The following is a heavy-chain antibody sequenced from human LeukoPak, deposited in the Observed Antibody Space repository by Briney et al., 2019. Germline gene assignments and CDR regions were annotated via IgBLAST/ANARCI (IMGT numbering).Heavy chain of an antibody. CDR2: ISAYDGNT. V-gene: IGHV1-18*01. Sequence: ASVKVSCKASGYTFTSYGISWVRQAPGQGLEWMGWISAYDGNTNYAQKLQGRVTMTTDTSTSTAYMEVRSLTSDDTPVYYCARDLVHHRLLAAVYNWFDPWGQGTLVTVSS. CDR1: GYTFTSYG. D-gene: IGHD3-3*02. CDR3: ARDLVHHRLLAAVYNWFDP. J-gene: IGHJ5*02.